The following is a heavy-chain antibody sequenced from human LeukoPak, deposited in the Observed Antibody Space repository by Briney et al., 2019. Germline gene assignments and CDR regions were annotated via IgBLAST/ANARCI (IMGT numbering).Heavy chain of an antibody. Sequence: SSETLSLXCTVSGGSISSSSYYWGWIRQPPGKGLEWIGSIYYSGSTYYNPSLKSRVTISVDTSKNQFSLKLSSVTAADTAVYYCARLWLRLYYMDVWGKGTTVTVSS. CDR3: ARLWLRLYYMDV. D-gene: IGHD5-12*01. CDR1: GGSISSSSYY. V-gene: IGHV4-39*01. J-gene: IGHJ6*03. CDR2: IYYSGST.